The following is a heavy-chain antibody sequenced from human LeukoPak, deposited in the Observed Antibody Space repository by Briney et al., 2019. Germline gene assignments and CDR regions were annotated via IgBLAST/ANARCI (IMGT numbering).Heavy chain of an antibody. CDR3: ARDGDYGDPLDY. CDR1: GFTFSSYG. V-gene: IGHV3-33*01. CDR2: IWYDGSNK. J-gene: IGHJ4*02. Sequence: PGGSLRLSCAASGFTFSSYGMHCVRQAPGKGLEWVAVIWYDGSNKYYADSVKGRFTISRDNSKNTLYLQMNSLRAEDTAVYYCARDGDYGDPLDYWGQGTLVTVSS. D-gene: IGHD4-17*01.